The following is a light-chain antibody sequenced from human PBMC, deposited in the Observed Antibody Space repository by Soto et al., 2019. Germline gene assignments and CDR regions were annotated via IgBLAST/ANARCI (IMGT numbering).Light chain of an antibody. CDR3: KQYEELTIR. CDR2: GVS. CDR1: QSLILTY. J-gene: IGKJ5*01. V-gene: IGKV3-20*01. Sequence: IVFTQSPCTLSLSPGERSTLSFMASQSLILTYLAWYQQKPGHAPILLISGVSKRAAGIPDRFSDGGSDTDFTLKISRVEPEDFEMYLCKQYEELTIRFGGRKXLEIK.